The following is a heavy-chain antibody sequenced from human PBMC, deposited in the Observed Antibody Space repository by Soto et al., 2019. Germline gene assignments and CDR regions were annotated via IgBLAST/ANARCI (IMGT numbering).Heavy chain of an antibody. J-gene: IGHJ5*02. CDR2: IIPIFGTA. CDR1: GGTFSSYA. CDR3: ARGLAGGSESYYNPNWFDP. V-gene: IGHV1-69*01. Sequence: QVQLVQSGAEVKKPGSSVKVSCKASGGTFSSYAISWVRQAPGQGLEWMGGIIPIFGTANYAQKFQGRVTITEDESTSTAYLELSSLRSEDTAVYYCARGLAGGSESYYNPNWFDPWGQGTLVTVSS. D-gene: IGHD3-10*01.